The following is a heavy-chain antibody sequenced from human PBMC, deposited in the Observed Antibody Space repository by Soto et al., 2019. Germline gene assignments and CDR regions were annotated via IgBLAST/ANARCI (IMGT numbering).Heavy chain of an antibody. CDR2: ISGSGGST. Sequence: GGSLRLSCAASGFTFSSYAMSWVRQAPGKGLEWVSAISGSGGSTYYADSVKGRFTISRDNSKNTLYLQMNSLRAEDTAVYYCAKTVVSRADWNYALFDYWGQGTLVTVSS. J-gene: IGHJ4*02. V-gene: IGHV3-23*01. CDR1: GFTFSSYA. CDR3: AKTVVSRADWNYALFDY. D-gene: IGHD1-7*01.